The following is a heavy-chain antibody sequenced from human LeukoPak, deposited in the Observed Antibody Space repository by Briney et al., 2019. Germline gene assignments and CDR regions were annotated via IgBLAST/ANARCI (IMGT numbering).Heavy chain of an antibody. CDR2: IISILGIA. Sequence: ASVKVSCKASGGTFSSYAISWVRQAPGQGLEWMGRIISILGIANYAQKFQGRVTITADKSTSTAYMELSSLRSEDTAVYYCARPSGSYAFDYWGQGTLVTVSS. CDR3: ARPSGSYAFDY. V-gene: IGHV1-69*04. CDR1: GGTFSSYA. J-gene: IGHJ4*02. D-gene: IGHD1-26*01.